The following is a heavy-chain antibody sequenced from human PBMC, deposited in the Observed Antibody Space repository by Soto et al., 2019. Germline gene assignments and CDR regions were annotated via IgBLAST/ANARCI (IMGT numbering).Heavy chain of an antibody. CDR1: GFIFSSYG. CDR3: AKGGEYQLLRIGFEY. J-gene: IGHJ4*02. D-gene: IGHD2-2*01. CDR2: ISYDGSSK. V-gene: IGHV3-30*18. Sequence: QVQLVESGGGVVQPGRSLRLSCAASGFIFSSYGMHWVRQAPGKGLEWVAVISYDGSSKYYADSVKGRFTISRDNSENRLPLQLLSLRAEDKAMYYCAKGGEYQLLRIGFEYWGQGTPVTVSS.